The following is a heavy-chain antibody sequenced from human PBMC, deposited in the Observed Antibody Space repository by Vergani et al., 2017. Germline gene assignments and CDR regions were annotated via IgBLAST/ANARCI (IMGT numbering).Heavy chain of an antibody. CDR3: ARERYYYYYMDV. Sequence: QVQLVQSGAEVKKPGASVKVSCKASGYTFTSYGISWVRQAPGQGLEWMGRIIPILGIANYAQKFQGRVTITADKSTSTAYMELSSLRSEDTAVYYCARERYYYYYMDVWGKGTTVTVSS. CDR1: GYTFTSYG. J-gene: IGHJ6*03. V-gene: IGHV1-69*04. CDR2: IIPILGIA.